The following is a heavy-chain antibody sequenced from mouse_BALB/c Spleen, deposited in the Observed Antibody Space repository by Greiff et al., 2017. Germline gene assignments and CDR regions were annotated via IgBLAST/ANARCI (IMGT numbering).Heavy chain of an antibody. D-gene: IGHD1-1*02. CDR3: ARRGGNYFDY. CDR2: INSNGGST. CDR1: GFTFSSYA. Sequence: EVKLVESGGGLVKPGGSLKLSCAASGFTFSSYAMSWVRQTPEKRLELVAAINSNGGSTYYPDTVKGRFTISRDNAKNTLYLQMSSLKSEDTALYYCARRGGNYFDYWGQGTTLTVSS. V-gene: IGHV5-6-2*01. J-gene: IGHJ2*01.